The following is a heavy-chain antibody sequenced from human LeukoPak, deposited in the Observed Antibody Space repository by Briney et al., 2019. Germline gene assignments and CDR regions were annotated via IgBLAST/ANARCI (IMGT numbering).Heavy chain of an antibody. CDR2: IWYDGSNK. J-gene: IGHJ4*02. Sequence: PGGSLRLSCAASGFTFSSYGMHWVRQAPGKGLEWVAVIWYDGSNKYYADSVKGRFTISRDNSKNTLYLQMNSLRAEDTAVYYCARDPLGDSTYYFDYWGQRTLVTVSS. D-gene: IGHD2-21*01. CDR1: GFTFSSYG. V-gene: IGHV3-33*01. CDR3: ARDPLGDSTYYFDY.